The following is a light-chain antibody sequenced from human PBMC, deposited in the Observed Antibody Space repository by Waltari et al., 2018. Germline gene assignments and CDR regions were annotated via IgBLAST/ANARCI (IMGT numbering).Light chain of an antibody. Sequence: DIVMTQSPLSLSVTPGEPASISCRSTLSLLHINGYNYLDWYLQKPGQSPHLLIYMGSQRASGVPDRVSGNGSGTNFTLTISRVEAEDVGIYYCLQALQSPLSFGGGTKVEIK. CDR2: MGS. V-gene: IGKV2-28*01. J-gene: IGKJ4*01. CDR1: LSLLHINGYNY. CDR3: LQALQSPLS.